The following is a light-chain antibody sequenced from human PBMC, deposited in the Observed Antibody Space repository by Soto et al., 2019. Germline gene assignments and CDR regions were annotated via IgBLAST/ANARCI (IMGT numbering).Light chain of an antibody. CDR2: GNS. J-gene: IGLJ2*01. Sequence: QSVLTQPPSVSGAPGQRVTISCTGSSSNIGAGYDVHWYQQFPGTAPKLLIYGNSNRPSGVPDRFSGSKSGTSASLAITGXXXXXXXXXXXQSYDSSLSGVVFGGGTKLTV. CDR3: QSYDSSLSGVV. CDR1: SSNIGAGYD. V-gene: IGLV1-40*01.